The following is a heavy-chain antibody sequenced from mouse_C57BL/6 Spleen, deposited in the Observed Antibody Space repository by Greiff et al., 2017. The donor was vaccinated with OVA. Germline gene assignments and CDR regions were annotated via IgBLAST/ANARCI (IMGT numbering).Heavy chain of an antibody. CDR3: ARHAGYGSSYGYFDV. D-gene: IGHD1-1*01. V-gene: IGHV1-62-2*01. J-gene: IGHJ1*03. CDR1: GYTFTEYT. CDR2: FYPGSGSI. Sequence: QVHVKQSGAELVKPGASVKLSCKASGYTFTEYTIHWVKQRSGQGLEWIGWFYPGSGSIKYNEKFKDKATLTADKSSSTVYMELSRLTSEDSAVYFCARHAGYGSSYGYFDVWGTGTTVTVSS.